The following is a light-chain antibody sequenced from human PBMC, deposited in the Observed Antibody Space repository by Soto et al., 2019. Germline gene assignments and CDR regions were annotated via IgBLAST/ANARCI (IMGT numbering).Light chain of an antibody. V-gene: IGKV3-11*01. J-gene: IGKJ2*01. CDR2: DAS. CDR1: HNDGTH. Sequence: EIVLTQSPATLSLSPGDRATLSCRASHNDGTHLAWYQHRGGQAPRLLIFDASKGAAGVPDRFSGSVSGTDFVLSINNLEPEDFASYYCQQRANWLFGQGTKLEIK. CDR3: QQRANWL.